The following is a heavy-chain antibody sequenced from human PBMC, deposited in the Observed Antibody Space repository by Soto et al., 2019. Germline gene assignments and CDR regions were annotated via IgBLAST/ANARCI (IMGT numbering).Heavy chain of an antibody. V-gene: IGHV3-53*01. J-gene: IGHJ3*02. CDR2: IYSGGST. D-gene: IGHD3-22*01. CDR3: ARVLYYYDSSGYKGPDAFDI. Sequence: GGSLRLSCAASGFTVSSNYMSWVRQAPGKGLEWVSVIYSGGSTYYAGSVKGRFTISRDNSKNTLYLQMNSLRAEDTAVYYCARVLYYYDSSGYKGPDAFDIWGQGTMVTVSS. CDR1: GFTVSSNY.